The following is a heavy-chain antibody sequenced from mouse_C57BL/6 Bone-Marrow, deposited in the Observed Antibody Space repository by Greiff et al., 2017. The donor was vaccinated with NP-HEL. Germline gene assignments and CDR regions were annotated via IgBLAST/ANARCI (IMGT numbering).Heavy chain of an antibody. V-gene: IGHV1-82*01. CDR2: IYPGDGDT. CDR3: ARRDSSGHYAMDY. CDR1: GYAFSSSW. J-gene: IGHJ4*01. Sequence: VQLQQSGPELVKPGASVKISCKASGYAFSSSWMNWVKQRPGKGLEWIGRIYPGDGDTNYNGKFKGKATLTADKSSSTAYMQLSSLTSEDSAVYFCARRDSSGHYAMDYWGQGTSVTVSS. D-gene: IGHD3-2*02.